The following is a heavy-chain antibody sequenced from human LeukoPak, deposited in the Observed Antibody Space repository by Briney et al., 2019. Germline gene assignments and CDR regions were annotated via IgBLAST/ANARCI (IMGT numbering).Heavy chain of an antibody. V-gene: IGHV4-59*01. D-gene: IGHD3-3*01. J-gene: IGHJ6*03. CDR3: ARAPRNYDFWSGQTPSYYMDV. Sequence: PSETLSLTCTVSGGSISSYYWSWIRQPPGKGLEWIGYIYYSGSTNYNPSLKSRVTISVDTSKNQFSLKLSSVTAADTAVYYCARAPRNYDFWSGQTPSYYMDVWGKGTTVTVSS. CDR2: IYYSGST. CDR1: GGSISSYY.